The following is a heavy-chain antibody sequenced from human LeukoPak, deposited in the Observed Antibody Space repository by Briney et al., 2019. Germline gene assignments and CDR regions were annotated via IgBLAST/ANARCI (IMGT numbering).Heavy chain of an antibody. D-gene: IGHD3-10*01. CDR2: IYYSGRT. CDR3: ARRRGHYYYGSGSYYWDMFYYMDV. Sequence: SETLSLTCTVSGGSISTSSYYWGWIRQPPGKGLEWIGGIYYSGRTHYNPSLKSRVTISVDTSKNQFSLKLSSVTAADTAVYYCARRRGHYYYGSGSYYWDMFYYMDVWGKGTTVTISS. CDR1: GGSISTSSYY. J-gene: IGHJ6*03. V-gene: IGHV4-39*07.